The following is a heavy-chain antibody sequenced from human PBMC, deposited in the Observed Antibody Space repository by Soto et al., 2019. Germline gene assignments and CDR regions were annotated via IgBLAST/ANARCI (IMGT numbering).Heavy chain of an antibody. CDR2: VYYSGSV. CDR1: GGSVNNKTYY. D-gene: IGHD3-10*01. V-gene: IGHV4-61*01. Sequence: PSETLSLTCSVSGGSVNNKTYYWSWIRQPPGKRLEWIGFVYYSGSVSYNPSLKGRASISVDRSKNQFSLRLTSVTAADTAVYYCARRLNLGSFDHWGQGTLVTVSS. CDR3: ARRLNLGSFDH. J-gene: IGHJ5*02.